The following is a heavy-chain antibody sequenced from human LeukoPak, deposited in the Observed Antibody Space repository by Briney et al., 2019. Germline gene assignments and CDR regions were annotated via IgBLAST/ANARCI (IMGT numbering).Heavy chain of an antibody. D-gene: IGHD4-17*01. CDR2: ISSSSSYI. CDR3: AREPIYGDYFDY. Sequence: GGSLRLSCAASGFTFSSYSMNWARQAPGQGLEWVSSISSSSSYIYYADSVKGRFTISRDNAKNSLYLQMNSLRAEDTAVYYCAREPIYGDYFDYWGQGTLVTVSS. CDR1: GFTFSSYS. J-gene: IGHJ4*02. V-gene: IGHV3-21*01.